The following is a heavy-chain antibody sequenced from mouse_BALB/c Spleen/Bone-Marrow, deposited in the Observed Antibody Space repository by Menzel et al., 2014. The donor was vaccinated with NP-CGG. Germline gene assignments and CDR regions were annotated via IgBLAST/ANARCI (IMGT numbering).Heavy chain of an antibody. CDR3: ARYGNYCYAMDY. Sequence: VQLQQSGAELVKPGASVKLSCTASGFNIKDTYMHWVKQRPEQGLEWIGKIDPANGNTKYDPKFQGKATITADTSSNTAYLQLSSLTSEDTAVYYCARYGNYCYAMDYWGQGTSVTVSS. CDR1: GFNIKDTY. V-gene: IGHV14-3*02. D-gene: IGHD2-1*01. CDR2: IDPANGNT. J-gene: IGHJ4*01.